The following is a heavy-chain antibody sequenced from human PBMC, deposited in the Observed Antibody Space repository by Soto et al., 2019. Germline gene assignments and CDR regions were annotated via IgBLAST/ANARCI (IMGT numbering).Heavy chain of an antibody. V-gene: IGHV3-15*07. J-gene: IGHJ6*02. CDR3: TTDHVAAAYYYYYGMDV. CDR1: GFTFSNAW. D-gene: IGHD6-13*01. CDR2: IKSKTDGGTT. Sequence: GGSLRLSCAASGFTFSNAWMNWVRQAPGKGLEWVGRIKSKTDGGTTDYAAPVKGRFTISRDDSKNTLYLQMNSLKTGDTAVYYCTTDHVAAAYYYYYGMDVWGQGTTVTVSS.